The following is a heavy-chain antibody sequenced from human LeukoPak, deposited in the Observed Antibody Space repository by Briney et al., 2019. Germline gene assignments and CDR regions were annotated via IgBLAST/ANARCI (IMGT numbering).Heavy chain of an antibody. CDR3: AKDPDTGNWNFWVY. CDR1: GFTLSSYA. V-gene: IGHV3-23*01. CDR2: ISGSGGST. D-gene: IGHD1-7*01. Sequence: GGSLRLSCAASGFTLSSYAMSWVRQAPGKGLEWASAISGSGGSTYYADSVKGRFTISRDNSKNTLYLQMNSLRAEDTAVYYCAKDPDTGNWNFWVYWGQGTLVTVSS. J-gene: IGHJ4*02.